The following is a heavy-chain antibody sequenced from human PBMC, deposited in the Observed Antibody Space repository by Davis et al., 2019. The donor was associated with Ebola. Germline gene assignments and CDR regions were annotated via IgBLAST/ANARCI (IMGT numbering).Heavy chain of an antibody. CDR3: ARKVRSYSYGFPYYYGMDV. J-gene: IGHJ6*02. CDR1: GGSFSGYY. CDR2: INHSGST. Sequence: MPGGSLRLSCAVYGGSFSGYYWSWIRQPPGKGLEWIGEINHSGSTNYNPSLKSRVTISVDTSKNQFSLKLSSVTAADTAVYYCARKVRSYSYGFPYYYGMDVWGQGTTVTVSS. D-gene: IGHD5-18*01. V-gene: IGHV4-34*01.